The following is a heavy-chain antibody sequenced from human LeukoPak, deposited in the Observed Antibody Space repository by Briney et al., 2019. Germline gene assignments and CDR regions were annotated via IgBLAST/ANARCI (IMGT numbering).Heavy chain of an antibody. D-gene: IGHD2-15*01. CDR2: IIPIFGTA. CDR1: GFTFTSSA. V-gene: IGHV1-69*13. Sequence: SVKVSCKASGFTFTSSAVHWVRQARGQRLEWMGGIIPIFGTANYAQKFQGRVTITADESTSTAYMELSSLRSEDTAVYYCAGSSYCSGGSCYYAGMDVWGQGTTVTVSS. J-gene: IGHJ6*02. CDR3: AGSSYCSGGSCYYAGMDV.